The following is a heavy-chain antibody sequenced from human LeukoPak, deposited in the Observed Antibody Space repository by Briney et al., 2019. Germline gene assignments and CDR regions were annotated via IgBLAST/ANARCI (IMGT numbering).Heavy chain of an antibody. CDR1: GFTFSTYA. V-gene: IGHV3-23*01. J-gene: IGHJ4*02. D-gene: IGHD3-22*01. CDR2: VSGNGAST. CDR3: ARDLYYYDSSGYY. Sequence: GGSLRLSCAASGFTFSTYAMSWVRQAPGKGLEWVSTVSGNGASTYYADSVKGRFTISRDNAKNSLYLQMNSLRAEDTAVYYCARDLYYYDSSGYYWGQGTLVTVSS.